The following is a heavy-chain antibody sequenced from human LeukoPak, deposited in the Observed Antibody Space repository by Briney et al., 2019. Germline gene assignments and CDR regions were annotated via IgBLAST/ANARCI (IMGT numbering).Heavy chain of an antibody. CDR1: GYTFTSYA. Sequence: ASVKVSCKASGYTFTSYAMHWVRQAPGQRLEWMGWINAGNGNTKYSQKFQGRVTITRDTSASTAYMELSSLRSEDTAVYYCARGRYCSGGSCYGFEDYWGQGTLVTVSS. D-gene: IGHD2-15*01. CDR2: INAGNGNT. V-gene: IGHV1-3*01. J-gene: IGHJ4*02. CDR3: ARGRYCSGGSCYGFEDY.